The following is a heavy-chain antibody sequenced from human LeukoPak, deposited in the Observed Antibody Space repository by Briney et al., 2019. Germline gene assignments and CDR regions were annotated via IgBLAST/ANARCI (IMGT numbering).Heavy chain of an antibody. CDR1: GYTFTGYY. CDR2: INPNSGGT. Sequence: ASVKVSCKASGYTFTGYYMHWVRQAPGQGLEWMGWINPNSGGTNYAQKFQGRVTMTRDTSISTAYMELSSLRSEDTAVYYCARDRLNYYDSSGYYYVLDYWGQGTLVTVSS. V-gene: IGHV1-2*02. D-gene: IGHD3-22*01. CDR3: ARDRLNYYDSSGYYYVLDY. J-gene: IGHJ4*02.